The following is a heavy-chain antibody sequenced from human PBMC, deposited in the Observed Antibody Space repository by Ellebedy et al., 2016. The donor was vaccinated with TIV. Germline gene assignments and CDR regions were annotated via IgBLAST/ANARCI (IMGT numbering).Heavy chain of an antibody. D-gene: IGHD1-26*01. Sequence: ASVKVSXXASGYTFTGHYMHWVRQAPGQGPEWVGCINPNSGATAYPPKFQGRVTVTRDTSVSIVSMDLSSLRSDDTALYYCAREMLGDNKSFDHWGQGTLVTVSS. J-gene: IGHJ4*02. CDR2: INPNSGAT. V-gene: IGHV1-2*02. CDR3: AREMLGDNKSFDH. CDR1: GYTFTGHY.